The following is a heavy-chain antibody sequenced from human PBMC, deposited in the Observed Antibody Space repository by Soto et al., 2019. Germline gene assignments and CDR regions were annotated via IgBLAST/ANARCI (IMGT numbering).Heavy chain of an antibody. V-gene: IGHV3-30-3*01. D-gene: IGHD3-10*01. CDR3: ARVPDKSGSKEGDFDY. Sequence: QVQLVESGGGVVQPGTSLRLSCTASGCNLVNYAMHWVRQAPGKGLEWVAVISYDGDNKYYADSVKGRFTVSRDNSKNTLYLQLNSLRVEDSARYYCARVPDKSGSKEGDFDYWGQGTLVAVSS. CDR2: ISYDGDNK. J-gene: IGHJ4*02. CDR1: GCNLVNYA.